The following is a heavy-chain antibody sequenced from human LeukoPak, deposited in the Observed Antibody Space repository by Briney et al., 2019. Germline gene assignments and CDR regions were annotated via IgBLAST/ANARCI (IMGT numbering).Heavy chain of an antibody. CDR1: GFTFCGSA. Sequence: QTGGSLRLSCAASGFTFCGSAMHWVRQASGKGLEWVGRIRSKLNSYATAYAASVKGRFTISRDDSKNTAYLQMNSLKTEDTAVYYCTRTAMVTGFDSWGQGTLVTVSS. V-gene: IGHV3-73*01. J-gene: IGHJ4*02. CDR2: IRSKLNSYAT. CDR3: TRTAMVTGFDS. D-gene: IGHD5-18*01.